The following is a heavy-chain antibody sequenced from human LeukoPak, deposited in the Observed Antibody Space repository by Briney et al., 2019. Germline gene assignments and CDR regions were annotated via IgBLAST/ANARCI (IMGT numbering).Heavy chain of an antibody. V-gene: IGHV3-23*01. CDR2: IIGSGGST. Sequence: PGGSLRLSCAASQFTFSIYAMSWVRQAPGKGLEGVSAIIGSGGSTLYADSVKGRFTISRDNSKDTMYLQMNRLRAEDTALYYCAKAAVPSYSSGGQYFDYWGQGTLVTVSS. D-gene: IGHD6-19*01. CDR3: AKAAVPSYSSGGQYFDY. CDR1: QFTFSIYA. J-gene: IGHJ4*02.